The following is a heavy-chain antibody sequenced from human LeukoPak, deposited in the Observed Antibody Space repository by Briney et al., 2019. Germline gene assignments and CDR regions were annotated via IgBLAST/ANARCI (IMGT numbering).Heavy chain of an antibody. D-gene: IGHD5-18*01. CDR1: GYTFTSYA. Sequence: ASVKVSCKASGYTFTSYAMHWVRQASGQRLEWMGWINAGNGNTKYSQKFQGRVTITRDTSASTAYMELSSLRSEDTAVYYCAREGAGYSYGYLGFDYWGQGTLVTVSS. J-gene: IGHJ4*02. V-gene: IGHV1-3*01. CDR3: AREGAGYSYGYLGFDY. CDR2: INAGNGNT.